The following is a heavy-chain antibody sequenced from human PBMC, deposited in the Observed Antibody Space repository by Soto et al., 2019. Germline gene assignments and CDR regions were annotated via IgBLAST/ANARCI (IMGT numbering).Heavy chain of an antibody. Sequence: QVQLVQSGAEVKKPGSSVKVSCKASGGTFSSYAISWVRQAPGQGLEWMGGIIPIFGTANYAQKFQGRVTITADESTSTAYMKLSSLRSEDTAVYYCAREVRYYDILTGRRGFDYWGQGTLVTVSS. J-gene: IGHJ4*02. V-gene: IGHV1-69*01. CDR1: GGTFSSYA. D-gene: IGHD3-9*01. CDR3: AREVRYYDILTGRRGFDY. CDR2: IIPIFGTA.